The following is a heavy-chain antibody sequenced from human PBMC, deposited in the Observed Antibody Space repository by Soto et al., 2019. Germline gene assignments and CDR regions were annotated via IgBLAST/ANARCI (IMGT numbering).Heavy chain of an antibody. CDR3: ARNYGGNSQFFDL. J-gene: IGHJ2*01. CDR1: GDAITRHY. V-gene: IGHV4-59*11. Sequence: QVQLQESGPGLVKPSETLSLTCSVSGDAITRHYWSWIRQSPGKGLEWLGYFFHTGTALYNPSLKSRVSMSVDTSKNQFSLRQTSVIPADTAVYFCARNYGGNSQFFDLWGRGTLVTVSS. D-gene: IGHD4-17*01. CDR2: FFHTGTA.